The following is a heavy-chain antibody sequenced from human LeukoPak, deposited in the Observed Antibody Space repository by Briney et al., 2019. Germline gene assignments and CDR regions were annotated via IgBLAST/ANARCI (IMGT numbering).Heavy chain of an antibody. CDR2: IYHSGST. J-gene: IGHJ4*02. D-gene: IGHD3-22*01. V-gene: IGHV4-38-2*02. CDR1: GYSISSGYY. Sequence: PSETLSLTFTVSGYSISSGYYWGWIRQPPGKGLEWIGSIYHSGSTYYNPSLKSRVTISVDTSKNQFSLKLSSVTAADTAVYYCARDGHDSSGYYMDYFDYWGQGTLVTVSS. CDR3: ARDGHDSSGYYMDYFDY.